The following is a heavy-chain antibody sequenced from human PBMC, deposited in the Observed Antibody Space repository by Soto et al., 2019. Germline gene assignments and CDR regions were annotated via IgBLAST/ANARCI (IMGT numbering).Heavy chain of an antibody. J-gene: IGHJ4*02. D-gene: IGHD1-26*01. CDR2: IGISGNTI. Sequence: EVQLVESGGGLVQPGGSLRLSCAASGFTFSSYEMNWVRQAPGKGLEWVSYIGISGNTIYFADSVKGRFTISRENAKNSLYLQMNSLTAEDTAVYYCVRDLVGAPTFDFWGQGTLVTVSS. CDR3: VRDLVGAPTFDF. CDR1: GFTFSSYE. V-gene: IGHV3-48*03.